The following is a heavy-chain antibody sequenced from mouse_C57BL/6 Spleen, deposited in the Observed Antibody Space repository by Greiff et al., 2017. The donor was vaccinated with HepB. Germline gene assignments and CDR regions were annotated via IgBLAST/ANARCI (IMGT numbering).Heavy chain of an antibody. Sequence: VKLMESGAELVKPGASVKISCKASGYAFSSYWMNWVKQRPGKGLEWIGQIYPGDGDTNYNGKFKGKATLTADKSSSTAYMQLSSLTSEDSAVYFCVRYYDYDDYYAMDYWGQGTSVTVSS. V-gene: IGHV1-80*01. J-gene: IGHJ4*01. CDR2: IYPGDGDT. D-gene: IGHD2-4*01. CDR3: VRYYDYDDYYAMDY. CDR1: GYAFSSYW.